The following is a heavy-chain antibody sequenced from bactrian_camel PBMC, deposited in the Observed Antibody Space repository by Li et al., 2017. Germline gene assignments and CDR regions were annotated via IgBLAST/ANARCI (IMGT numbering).Heavy chain of an antibody. CDR3: AADTVDYGLRASYTY. Sequence: VQLVESGGGSVQTGGSLNLSCVASGDSIKTYAMGWFRQGPGQEREGVAAIDEDAWLMYTDSTRGRFTASRDRAKNTWWLQMTRLRPEDSGMYYCAADTVDYGLRASYTYWGQGTQVTVS. CDR1: GDSIKTYA. V-gene: IGHV3S53*01. CDR2: IDEDAWL. D-gene: IGHD5*01. J-gene: IGHJ4*01.